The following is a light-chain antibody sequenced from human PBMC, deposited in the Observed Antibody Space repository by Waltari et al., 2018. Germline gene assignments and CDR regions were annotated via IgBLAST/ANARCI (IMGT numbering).Light chain of an antibody. Sequence: QLVLTQSPSASASLGSSVKLTCTLSSGHGSNSSAWHQQQPEKGPRYLMKVNSDGSHSKGDEIPDRFSGSSSGAERYLTISSVQSEDEADYYCQTGGHGTWVFGGGTKLTVL. CDR1: SGHGSNS. CDR2: VNSDGSH. J-gene: IGLJ3*02. CDR3: QTGGHGTWV. V-gene: IGLV4-69*01.